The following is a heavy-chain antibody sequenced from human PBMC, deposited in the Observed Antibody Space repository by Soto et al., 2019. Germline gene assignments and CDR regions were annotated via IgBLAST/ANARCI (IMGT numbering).Heavy chain of an antibody. CDR1: GGTFSSYA. CDR2: IIPIFGTA. J-gene: IGHJ5*02. D-gene: IGHD6-13*01. CDR3: ARGILVIAAAGTGNWFDP. V-gene: IGHV1-69*13. Sequence: ASVKVSCKASGGTFSSYAISWVRQAPGQGLEWMGGIIPIFGTANYAQKFQGRVTITADESTSTAYMELSSLRSEDTAVYYCARGILVIAAAGTGNWFDPRGQGTLVTVSS.